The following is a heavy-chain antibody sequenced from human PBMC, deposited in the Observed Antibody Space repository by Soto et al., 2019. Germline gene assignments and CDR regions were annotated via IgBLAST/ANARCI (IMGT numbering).Heavy chain of an antibody. CDR1: GYTFTSYG. CDR3: ARDVSTSTYYYYGMDV. V-gene: IGHV1-18*01. J-gene: IGHJ6*02. CDR2: ISAYNGNT. Sequence: QVQLVQSGAEVKKPGASVKVSCKASGYTFTSYGISWVRQAPGQGLEWMGWISAYNGNTNYAQKRKGRVTMTTDTSTSTAYMELRSLRSDDTAVYYCARDVSTSTYYYYGMDVWGQGTTVTVSS. D-gene: IGHD3-16*01.